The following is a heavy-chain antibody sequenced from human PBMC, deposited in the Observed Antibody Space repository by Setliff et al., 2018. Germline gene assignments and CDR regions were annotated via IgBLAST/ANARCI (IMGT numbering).Heavy chain of an antibody. Sequence: SETLSLTCAVYGDSFSDYYWSWIRQPAGKGLEWVGRLHTSGSTNYNPSLKSRVTISVDTSKNQFSLKLTSVTAADMAVYYCRFWSGYYENDYWAQGTLVTVSS. J-gene: IGHJ4*02. CDR1: GDSFSDYY. D-gene: IGHD3-3*01. CDR3: RFWSGYYENDY. V-gene: IGHV4-59*10. CDR2: LHTSGST.